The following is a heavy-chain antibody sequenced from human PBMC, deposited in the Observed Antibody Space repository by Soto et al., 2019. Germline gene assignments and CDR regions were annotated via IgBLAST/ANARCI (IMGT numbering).Heavy chain of an antibody. CDR2: LYWDDDK. D-gene: IGHD2-2*01. J-gene: IGHJ3*01. CDR1: GFSLSSIGVG. CDR3: AHTIVVVPTYHDAFDF. Sequence: QITLKESGPTLVKPTQTLTLTCTFSGFSLSSIGVGVGWIRQPPGKSLAWLGILYWDDDKHYSPSLKSRISIAKDTSKDQVVLTLTSMDAVDTATYYCAHTIVVVPTYHDAFDFWGQGTMVTVSS. V-gene: IGHV2-5*02.